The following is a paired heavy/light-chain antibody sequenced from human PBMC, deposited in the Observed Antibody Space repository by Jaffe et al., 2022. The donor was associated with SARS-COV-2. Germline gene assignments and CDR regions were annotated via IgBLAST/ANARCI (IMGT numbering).Heavy chain of an antibody. Sequence: QITLKESGPTLVKPTQTLTLTCTFSGFSLSTSGVGVGWIRQPPGKALEWLALIYWDDDKRYSPSLKSRLTITKDTSKNQVVLTMTNMDPVDTATYYCAHNDRDYYDSSGYYSDAFDIWGQGTMVTVSS. V-gene: IGHV2-5*02. CDR1: GFSLSTSGVG. CDR3: AHNDRDYYDSSGYYSDAFDI. D-gene: IGHD3-22*01. CDR2: IYWDDDK. J-gene: IGHJ3*02.
Light chain of an antibody. J-gene: IGLJ3*02. CDR3: QSADSSGTYPDWV. CDR1: ALPKQY. CDR2: KDS. V-gene: IGLV3-25*03. Sequence: SYELTQPPSVSVSPGQTARITCSGDALPKQYAYWYQQKPGQAPVLVIYKDSERPSGIPERFSGSSSGTTVTLTISGVQAEDEADYYCQSADSSGTYPDWVFGGGTKLTVL.